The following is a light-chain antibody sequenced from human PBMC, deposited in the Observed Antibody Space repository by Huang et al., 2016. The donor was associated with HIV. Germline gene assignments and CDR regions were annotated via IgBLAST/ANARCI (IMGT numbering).Light chain of an antibody. CDR3: QQYNDWPLT. CDR2: GLS. Sequence: EIVMTQSPATLSVSPGERVTLSCRASQSLSSQLAWFQQKRGQDPRLLIYGLSTRATDIPARFRGSGSGTDFTLTINSLQSEDFATYCCQQYNDWPLTFGQGTEVEIK. J-gene: IGKJ1*01. V-gene: IGKV3-15*01. CDR1: QSLSSQ.